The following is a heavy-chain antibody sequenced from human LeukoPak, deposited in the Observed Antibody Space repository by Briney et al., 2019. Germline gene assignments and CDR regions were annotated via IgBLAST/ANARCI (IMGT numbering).Heavy chain of an antibody. D-gene: IGHD3-16*02. CDR3: ARAAVVSGTYYDYVWGSYRKLIYDY. Sequence: ASVKVSCKASGYTFTSYDINWVRQATGQGLEWMGWMNPNSGNTGYAQKFQGRVTMTRNTSISTAYVELSSLRSEDTAVYYCARAAVVSGTYYDYVWGSYRKLIYDYWGQGTLVTVSS. CDR1: GYTFTSYD. J-gene: IGHJ4*02. CDR2: MNPNSGNT. V-gene: IGHV1-8*01.